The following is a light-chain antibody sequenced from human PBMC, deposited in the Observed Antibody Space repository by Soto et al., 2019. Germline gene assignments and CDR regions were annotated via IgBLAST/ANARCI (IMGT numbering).Light chain of an antibody. V-gene: IGLV6-57*03. Sequence: FMLTQPHSVSESPGKTVTISCTRSSGSMAANYVQWYQQRPGSAPTTVIYEDDRRPSGVPDRFSGSIDSSSNSASLTISGLKTEDEADYYCQSYDSNNWVFGGGTKLTVL. CDR2: EDD. J-gene: IGLJ3*02. CDR1: SGSMAANY. CDR3: QSYDSNNWV.